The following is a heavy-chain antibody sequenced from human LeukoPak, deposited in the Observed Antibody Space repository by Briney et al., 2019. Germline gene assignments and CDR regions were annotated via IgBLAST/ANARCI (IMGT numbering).Heavy chain of an antibody. J-gene: IGHJ4*02. CDR3: AKGGKWDVTPFDY. Sequence: GGSLRLSCAASGFTFTSYSMNWVRQAPGKGLEWVSTISGGGGSTYYADTVKGRFTISRDNSKNTLYLQVNSLRAEDTAVYYCAKGGKWDVTPFDYWGQGTLVTVSS. CDR1: GFTFTSYS. CDR2: ISGGGGST. D-gene: IGHD1-26*01. V-gene: IGHV3-23*01.